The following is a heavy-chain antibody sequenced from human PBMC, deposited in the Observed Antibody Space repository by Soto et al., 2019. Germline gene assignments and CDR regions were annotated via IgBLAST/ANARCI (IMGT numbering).Heavy chain of an antibody. J-gene: IGHJ4*02. D-gene: IGHD2-15*01. CDR2: IYPADSDT. CDR3: ARGPTPLFDH. CDR1: GYTFASYW. Sequence: PGESLKISCKASGYTFASYWIGWVRQMPGKGLERMGIIYPADSDTRYNPSFQGQVTISADKSVTTAYLQWSSLKASDTAIYYCARGPTPLFDHWGQGTLVTVSS. V-gene: IGHV5-51*01.